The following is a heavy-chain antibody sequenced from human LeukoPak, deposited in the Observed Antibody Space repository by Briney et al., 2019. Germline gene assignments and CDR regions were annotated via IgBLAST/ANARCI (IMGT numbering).Heavy chain of an antibody. D-gene: IGHD5-18*01. Sequence: PGGSLRLSCAASGFTFDDYAMHWVRQAPGKGLEWVSLISGDGGSTYYADSVKGRFTISRDNSKNSLYLQMNSLRTEDTALYYWAKDKRAAMVGYALDIWGQGTMVTVSS. CDR2: ISGDGGST. V-gene: IGHV3-43*02. CDR1: GFTFDDYA. J-gene: IGHJ3*02. CDR3: AKDKRAAMVGYALDI.